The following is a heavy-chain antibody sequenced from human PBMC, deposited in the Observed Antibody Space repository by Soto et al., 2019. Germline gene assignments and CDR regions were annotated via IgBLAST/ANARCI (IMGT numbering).Heavy chain of an antibody. Sequence: PGGSLRLSCAASGFTFSSYAMSWVRQAPGKGLEWVSAISGSGGSTYYADSVKGRFTISRDNSKNTLYLQMNSLRAEDTAVYYCAKDEAVFYGDDAKNWGSYFGMDVWGQGTTVTVSS. CDR3: AKDEAVFYGDDAKNWGSYFGMDV. V-gene: IGHV3-23*01. CDR2: ISGSGGST. D-gene: IGHD7-27*01. CDR1: GFTFSSYA. J-gene: IGHJ6*02.